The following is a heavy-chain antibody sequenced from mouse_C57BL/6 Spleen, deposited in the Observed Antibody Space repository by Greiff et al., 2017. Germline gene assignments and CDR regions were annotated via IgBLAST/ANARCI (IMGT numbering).Heavy chain of an antibody. CDR1: GYSFTDYN. D-gene: IGHD2-1*01. CDR3: ASGSLLLFGFFAY. J-gene: IGHJ3*01. Sequence: LVESGPELVKPGASVKISCKASGYSFTDYNMNWVKQSNGKSLEWIGVINPNYGTTSYNQKFKGKATLTVDQSSSTAYMQLNSLTSEDSAVYYCASGSLLLFGFFAYWGQGTLVTVSA. V-gene: IGHV1-39*01. CDR2: INPNYGTT.